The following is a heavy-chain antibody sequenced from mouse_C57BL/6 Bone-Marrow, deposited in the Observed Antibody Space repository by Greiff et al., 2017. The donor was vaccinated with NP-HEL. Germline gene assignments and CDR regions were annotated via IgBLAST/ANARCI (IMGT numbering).Heavy chain of an antibody. D-gene: IGHD1-1*01. CDR1: GFTFSDYY. J-gene: IGHJ2*01. CDR2: INYDGSST. Sequence: EVKLVESEGGLVQPGSSMKLSCTASGFTFSDYYMAWVRQVPEKGLEWVANINYDGSSTYYLDSLKSRFILSRDNAKNILYLQMSSLKSEDTATYYCARGGYYGSSHFDYWGQGTTLTVSS. V-gene: IGHV5-16*01. CDR3: ARGGYYGSSHFDY.